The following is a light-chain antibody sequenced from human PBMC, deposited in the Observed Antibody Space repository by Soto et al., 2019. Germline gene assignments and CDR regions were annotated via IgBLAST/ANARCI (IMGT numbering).Light chain of an antibody. Sequence: QSALTQPPSASGSPGLSVTISCTGTSSDVGAYNYVSWYQQYPGKAPKLVIYEVSKRPSGVPDRFSGSKSGNTASLTVSGLQGEDEADYYCSSYAGSNNLLFGGGTKLTVL. CDR3: SSYAGSNNLL. CDR1: SSDVGAYNY. V-gene: IGLV2-8*01. CDR2: EVS. J-gene: IGLJ2*01.